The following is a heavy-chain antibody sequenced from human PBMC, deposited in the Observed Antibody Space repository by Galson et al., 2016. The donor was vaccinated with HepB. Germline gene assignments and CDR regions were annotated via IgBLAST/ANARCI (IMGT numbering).Heavy chain of an antibody. Sequence: SVKVSCKASVVSFREYGISWVRQAPGRGLEWMGGTIPMFGSPNTAQKFLGRVAISADESTTTGYMELRDLRSDDTAIYFCATFEKVNWDYVFDHWGQGTLVIVSS. J-gene: IGHJ4*02. V-gene: IGHV1-69*13. D-gene: IGHD1-7*01. CDR1: VVSFREYG. CDR3: ATFEKVNWDYVFDH. CDR2: TIPMFGSP.